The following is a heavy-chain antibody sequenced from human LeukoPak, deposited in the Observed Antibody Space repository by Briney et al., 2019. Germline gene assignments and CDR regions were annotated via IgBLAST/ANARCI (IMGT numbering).Heavy chain of an antibody. V-gene: IGHV5-51*01. CDR2: IYPGDSDT. D-gene: IGHD3-3*01. CDR1: GSRFTSYW. CDR3: ARRSYDFWSGYYHY. Sequence: GAPLKISCKGFGSRFTSYWIGWVRRTPGKGLEWMGIIYPGDSDTRYSPSFQGQVTISADKSISTAYLQWSSLKASDTAMYYCARRSYDFWSGYYHYWGQRTLVTVSS. J-gene: IGHJ4*02.